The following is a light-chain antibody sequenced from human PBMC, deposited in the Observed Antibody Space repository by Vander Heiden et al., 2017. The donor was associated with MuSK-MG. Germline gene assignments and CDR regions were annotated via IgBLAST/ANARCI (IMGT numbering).Light chain of an antibody. V-gene: IGLV2-11*01. CDR3: CSYAGSFTFMV. J-gene: IGLJ2*01. CDR2: DVS. Sequence: QSALTQPRSVSGSPGQSVTISCTGTSSDVGGYNYVFWYQQHPGKAPKLMIYDVSKRPSGVPDRFSGSKSGNTASLSISGLQAEDEANYYCCSYAGSFTFMVFGGGTNLTVL. CDR1: SSDVGGYNY.